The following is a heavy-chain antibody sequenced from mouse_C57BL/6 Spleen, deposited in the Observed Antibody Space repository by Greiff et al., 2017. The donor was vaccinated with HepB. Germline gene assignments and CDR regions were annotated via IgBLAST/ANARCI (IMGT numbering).Heavy chain of an antibody. CDR2: IHPNSGGT. J-gene: IGHJ2*01. V-gene: IGHV1-64*01. CDR3: ATYDYDERELDY. CDR1: GYTFTSYW. D-gene: IGHD2-4*01. Sequence: QVQLQQPGAELVKPGASVKLSCKASGYTFTSYWMHWVKQRPGQGLEWIGMIHPNSGGTNYNEKFKSKATLTVDKSSSTAYMQLSSLTSEDSAVYYCATYDYDERELDYWGQGTTLTVSS.